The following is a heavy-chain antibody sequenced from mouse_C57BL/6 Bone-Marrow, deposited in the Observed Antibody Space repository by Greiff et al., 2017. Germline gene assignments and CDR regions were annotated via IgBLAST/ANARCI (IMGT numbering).Heavy chain of an antibody. CDR1: GFTFSDYG. CDR2: ISSGSSTI. Sequence: EVKLMESGGGLVKPGGSLKLSCAASGFTFSDYGMHWVRQAPEKGLEWVAYISSGSSTINYADTVKRLFTISRDNAKNTLCLQMTSLMSEDTAMYYCARRRGLRRAMDYWGQGTSVTVSS. D-gene: IGHD2-4*01. CDR3: ARRRGLRRAMDY. V-gene: IGHV5-17*01. J-gene: IGHJ4*01.